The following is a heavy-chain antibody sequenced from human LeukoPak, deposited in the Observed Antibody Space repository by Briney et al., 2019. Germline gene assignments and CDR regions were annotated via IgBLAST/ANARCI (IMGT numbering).Heavy chain of an antibody. J-gene: IGHJ4*02. CDR2: ISAYNGNT. Sequence: GASVKVSCKASGYTFTSYGIRWVRQAPGLGLEWMGWISAYNGNTNYAQKLQGRVTMTTDTSTSTAYMELRSLRSDDTAVYYCARDRAGGQQLVPFDYWGQGTLVTVSS. V-gene: IGHV1-18*01. CDR1: GYTFTSYG. CDR3: ARDRAGGQQLVPFDY. D-gene: IGHD6-13*01.